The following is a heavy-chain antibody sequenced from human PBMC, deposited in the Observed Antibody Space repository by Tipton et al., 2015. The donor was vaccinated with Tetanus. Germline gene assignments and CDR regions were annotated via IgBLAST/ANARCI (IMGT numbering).Heavy chain of an antibody. CDR1: GASIIDKKHY. J-gene: IGHJ5*02. CDR3: ARHLYGYWFDP. CDR2: IYFEGST. V-gene: IGHV4-39*02. D-gene: IGHD2/OR15-2a*01. Sequence: TLSLTCTVSGASIIDKKHYWGWIRQPPGRGLEWIASIYFEGSTYYSPSLKSRISIDVETSQNLFSLKLTSVNAADTAVYYCARHLYGYWFDPWGQGARVTVSS.